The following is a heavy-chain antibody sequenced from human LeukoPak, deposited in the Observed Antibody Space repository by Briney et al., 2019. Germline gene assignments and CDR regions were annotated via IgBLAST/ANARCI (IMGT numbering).Heavy chain of an antibody. CDR1: GGTFSSYA. CDR3: ARGRWGSGWYFYY. Sequence: ASVKVSCKASGGTFSSYAISWVRQAPGQGLEWMGGIIPIFGTANYAQKFQGRVTITTDESTSTAYMELSSLRSEDPAVYYCARGRWGSGWYFYYWGQGTLVTVSS. D-gene: IGHD6-19*01. V-gene: IGHV1-69*05. CDR2: IIPIFGTA. J-gene: IGHJ4*02.